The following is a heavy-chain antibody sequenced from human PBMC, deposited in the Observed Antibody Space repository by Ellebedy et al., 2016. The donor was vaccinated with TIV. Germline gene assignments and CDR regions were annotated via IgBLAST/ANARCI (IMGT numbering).Heavy chain of an antibody. J-gene: IGHJ2*01. V-gene: IGHV1-69*13. CDR3: ASHDWLLASRYWYFDL. CDR1: GGTFSSYA. CDR2: IIPIFGTA. Sequence: AASVKVSCKASGGTFSSYAISWVRQAPGQGLEWMGGIIPIFGTANYAQKFQGRVTITADESTSTAYMELSSLRSEDTAVYYCASHDWLLASRYWYFDLWGRGTLVTVSS. D-gene: IGHD3-9*01.